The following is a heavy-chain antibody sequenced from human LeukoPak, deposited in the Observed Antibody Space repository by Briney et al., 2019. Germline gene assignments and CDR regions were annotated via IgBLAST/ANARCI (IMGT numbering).Heavy chain of an antibody. CDR1: GYTLTELS. CDR2: FDPEDGET. Sequence: ASVKVSCKVSGYTLTELSMHWVRQAPGKGLEWMGGFDPEDGETIYAQKFQGRVTMTEDTSTDTAYMELSSLRSEDTAVYYCATVIAARGGYYYGMDVWGQGTTVTVFS. CDR3: ATVIAARGGYYYGMDV. D-gene: IGHD6-6*01. J-gene: IGHJ6*02. V-gene: IGHV1-24*01.